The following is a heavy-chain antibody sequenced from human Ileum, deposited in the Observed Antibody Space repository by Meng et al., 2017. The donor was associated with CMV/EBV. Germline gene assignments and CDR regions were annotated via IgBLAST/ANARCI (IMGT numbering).Heavy chain of an antibody. CDR2: TSSSSSYI. J-gene: IGHJ6*02. D-gene: IGHD3-3*01. V-gene: IGHV3-21*01. Sequence: GGSLRLSCVVSGFTSSSYSMNWVRQAPGKGLEWVSSTSSSSSYIYYADSVKGRFTISRNNAKNALYLQMNSLRAEDTAVYYCARDRPIFGVVIVGMDVWGQGTTVTVSS. CDR1: GFTSSSYS. CDR3: ARDRPIFGVVIVGMDV.